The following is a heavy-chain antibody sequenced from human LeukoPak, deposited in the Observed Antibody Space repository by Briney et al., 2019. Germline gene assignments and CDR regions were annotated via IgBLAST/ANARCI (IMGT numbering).Heavy chain of an antibody. CDR3: ARDRYCTNGVCYPRDAFDI. CDR2: IRYDGSNK. D-gene: IGHD2-8*01. V-gene: IGHV3-30*02. CDR1: GFTFDDYG. Sequence: PGGSLRLSCAASGFTFDDYGMHWVRQAPGKGLEWVAFIRYDGSNKYYADSVKGRFTISRDNSKNTLYLQMNSLRAEDTAVYYCARDRYCTNGVCYPRDAFDIWGQGTMVTVSS. J-gene: IGHJ3*02.